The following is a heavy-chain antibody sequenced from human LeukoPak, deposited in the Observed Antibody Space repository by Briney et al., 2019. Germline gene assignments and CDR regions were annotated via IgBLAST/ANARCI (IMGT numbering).Heavy chain of an antibody. V-gene: IGHV3-23*01. CDR1: GFTFSTYA. J-gene: IGHJ3*01. Sequence: GGSLRLSCAASGFTFSTYAMSWVRQAPGKGLEWVSAISGSGGTTYYADSVKGRFTISRDNSKNTLYLQMNSLRAEDTAVYYCAKDLQTTVVMTALWGQGTMVTVSS. CDR3: AKDLQTTVVMTAL. CDR2: ISGSGGTT. D-gene: IGHD4-23*01.